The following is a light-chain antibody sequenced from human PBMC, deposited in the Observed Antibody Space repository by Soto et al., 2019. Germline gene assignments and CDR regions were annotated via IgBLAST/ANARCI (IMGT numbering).Light chain of an antibody. Sequence: EKVMTQSPGTLSVSPGERATLSCRASQSVSSNLAWYQQKPGQAPRLLIYGASSRATGIPVRFSGSGSGTEFTLTISSLQSEDFAVYYCQRYNNWPLTFGQGTRLEIK. V-gene: IGKV3-15*01. CDR1: QSVSSN. CDR2: GAS. CDR3: QRYNNWPLT. J-gene: IGKJ5*01.